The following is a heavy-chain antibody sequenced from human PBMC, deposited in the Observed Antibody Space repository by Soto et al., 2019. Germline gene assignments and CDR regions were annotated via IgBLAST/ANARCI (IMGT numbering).Heavy chain of an antibody. D-gene: IGHD3-22*01. CDR2: INPNSGGT. Sequence: ASVKVSCKASGYTFTGYYMHWVRQAPGQGLEWMGWINPNSGGTNYAQKFQGRVTMTRDTSISTAYMELSRLRSDDTAVYYCAREEVTMIVVGLGFDPWGQGTLVTVSS. CDR3: AREEVTMIVVGLGFDP. J-gene: IGHJ5*02. V-gene: IGHV1-2*02. CDR1: GYTFTGYY.